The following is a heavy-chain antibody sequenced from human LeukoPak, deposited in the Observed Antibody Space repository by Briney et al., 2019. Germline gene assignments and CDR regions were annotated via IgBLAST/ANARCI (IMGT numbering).Heavy chain of an antibody. CDR3: ARVGEGDSSGYDFDY. D-gene: IGHD3-22*01. J-gene: IGHJ4*02. V-gene: IGHV4-34*01. Sequence: NPSETLSLTCAVYGGSFSGYYWSWIRQPPGKGLEWIGEINHSGSTNYNPSLKSRVTISVDTSKNQFSLKLSSVTAADTAVYYCARVGEGDSSGYDFDYWGQGTLVTVSS. CDR2: INHSGST. CDR1: GGSFSGYY.